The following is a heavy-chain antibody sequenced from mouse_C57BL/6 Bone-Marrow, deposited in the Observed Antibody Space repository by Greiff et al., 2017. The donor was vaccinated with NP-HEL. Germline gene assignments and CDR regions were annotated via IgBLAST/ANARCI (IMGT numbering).Heavy chain of an antibody. D-gene: IGHD2-2*01. Sequence: EVMLVESGGGLVKPGGSLKLSCAASGFTFSSYAMSWVRQTPEKRLEWVATISDGGSYTYYPDNVKGRFTISRANAKNNLYLQMSHLKSEDTAMYYCARDNGYRFAYWGQGTLVTVSA. J-gene: IGHJ3*01. CDR3: ARDNGYRFAY. V-gene: IGHV5-4*01. CDR1: GFTFSSYA. CDR2: ISDGGSYT.